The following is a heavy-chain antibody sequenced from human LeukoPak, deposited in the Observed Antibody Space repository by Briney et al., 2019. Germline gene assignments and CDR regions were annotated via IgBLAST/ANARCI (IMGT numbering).Heavy chain of an antibody. V-gene: IGHV5-51*01. CDR1: GYSFAGYW. CDR3: ARLDQVNDYYFVY. D-gene: IGHD1-1*01. Sequence: GESLKISCKGSGYSFAGYWIGWVRQMPGKGLEWMGIIYPGDSDTRYSPSLQGQVSISADESIGAAFLQWSSLKASDTAMYYWARLDQVNDYYFVYWGQGTLVTVSS. CDR2: IYPGDSDT. J-gene: IGHJ4*02.